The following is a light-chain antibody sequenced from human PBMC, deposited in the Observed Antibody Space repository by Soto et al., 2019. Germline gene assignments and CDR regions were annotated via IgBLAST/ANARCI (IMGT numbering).Light chain of an antibody. V-gene: IGKV1-27*01. CDR2: AAS. CDR1: QGISNS. J-gene: IGKJ5*01. CDR3: QSYNTDRPT. Sequence: DIPMTQSPSSLSASVGDRVTITCRANQGISNSLAWYQQKPGKVTKLLIYAASSLQSGVPSRFRGSGSGTEFTLTISSLQPEEFATYYCQSYNTDRPTFGQGTRLEAK.